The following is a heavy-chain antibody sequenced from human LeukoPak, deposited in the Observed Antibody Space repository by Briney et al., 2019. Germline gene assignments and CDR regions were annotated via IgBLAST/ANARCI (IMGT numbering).Heavy chain of an antibody. CDR2: IIPIFGTA. Sequence: SVKVSCKASGGTFSSYAISWVRQAPGQGLEWMGRIIPIFGTANYAQKFQGRVTITTDESTSTAYMELSSLRSEDTAVYYCAREYPRESWFGASYYFDYWGQGTLVTVSS. CDR1: GGTFSSYA. CDR3: AREYPRESWFGASYYFDY. V-gene: IGHV1-69*05. D-gene: IGHD3-10*01. J-gene: IGHJ4*02.